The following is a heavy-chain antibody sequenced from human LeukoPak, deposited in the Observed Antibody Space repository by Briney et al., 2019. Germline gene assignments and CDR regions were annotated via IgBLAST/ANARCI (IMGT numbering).Heavy chain of an antibody. CDR3: ARGYYDSSDYEYFQH. Sequence: ASVKVSCKASGYTFTSYGISWVRQAPGQGLEWMGWINPNSGGTNSAQKFQGRVAMTRDTSISTAYMDLSRLRSDDTAVYYCARGYYDSSDYEYFQHWGQGTLVTVSS. CDR2: INPNSGGT. D-gene: IGHD3-22*01. CDR1: GYTFTSYG. J-gene: IGHJ1*01. V-gene: IGHV1-2*02.